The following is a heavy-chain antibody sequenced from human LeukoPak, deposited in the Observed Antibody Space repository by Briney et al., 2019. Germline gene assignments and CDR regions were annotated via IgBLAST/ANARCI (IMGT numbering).Heavy chain of an antibody. CDR2: IKNDGAVK. V-gene: IGHV3-7*01. Sequence: GGSLRLSCVASGFTFSNYGMHWVRQAPGKGLEWVANIKNDGAVKNYVDSVKGRFTISRDNAKNSLYLQMNSLRAEDTAVYYCAKDSYSKGDFWGQGVLVTVSS. D-gene: IGHD6-13*01. J-gene: IGHJ4*02. CDR1: GFTFSNYG. CDR3: AKDSYSKGDF.